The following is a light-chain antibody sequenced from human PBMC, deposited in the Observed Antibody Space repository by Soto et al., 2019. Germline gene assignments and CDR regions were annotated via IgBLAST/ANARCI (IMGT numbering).Light chain of an antibody. CDR1: TSNIVNNF. CDR3: GTWDYSLTAFV. CDR2: DNN. Sequence: QSVLTQPPSVSAAPGEKVTISCSGRTSNIVNNFVSWYQQFPGTAPQLLVHDNNKRPSGIPDRFSGSKSGSSATLGITGLQTGDEALYYCGTWDYSLTAFVFGGGTKVTVL. J-gene: IGLJ2*01. V-gene: IGLV1-51*01.